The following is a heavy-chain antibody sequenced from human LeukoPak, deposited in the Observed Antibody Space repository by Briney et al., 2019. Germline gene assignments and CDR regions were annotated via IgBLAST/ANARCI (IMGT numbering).Heavy chain of an antibody. V-gene: IGHV3-23*01. CDR3: AKDRYGSGTPRYFDL. D-gene: IGHD3-10*01. CDR1: GFTFSRCS. Sequence: GGTLRLSCAASGFTFSRCSMNWVRQAPGKGLEWVSAISGSGGSTYYADSVKGRFTISRDNSKNTLYLQMNSLRAEDTAVYYCAKDRYGSGTPRYFDLWGRGTLVTVSS. CDR2: ISGSGGST. J-gene: IGHJ2*01.